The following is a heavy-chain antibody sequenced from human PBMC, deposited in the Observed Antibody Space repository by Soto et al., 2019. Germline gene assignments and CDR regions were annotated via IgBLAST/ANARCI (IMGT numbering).Heavy chain of an antibody. D-gene: IGHD3-10*01. V-gene: IGHV4-59*01. Sequence: SETLSHPCTVSGGYIIGFGCRRIMQHQGKGLEWIGYMYNSGTINNNPSLKSRVTMLIDRSTNQFSLRLTSVTAADTAVYYCSCCYNHGTCTPFSVGFDVSGQGTMVTVSS. J-gene: IGHJ3*01. CDR1: GGYIIGFG. CDR3: SCCYNHGTCTPFSVGFDV. CDR2: MYNSGTI.